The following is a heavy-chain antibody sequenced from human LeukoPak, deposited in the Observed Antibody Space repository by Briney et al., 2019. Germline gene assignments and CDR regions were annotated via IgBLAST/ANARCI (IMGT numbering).Heavy chain of an antibody. CDR1: GFTFSSYS. Sequence: GGSLTLSCAASGFTFSSYSMNWVRQAPGKGLEWVSSISSSSSYIYYADSVKGRFTISRDNAKNSLYLQMNSLRAEDTAVYYCARGPTGGELVTDFDYWGQGTLVTVSS. J-gene: IGHJ4*02. CDR2: ISSSSSYI. V-gene: IGHV3-21*01. CDR3: ARGPTGGELVTDFDY. D-gene: IGHD1-26*01.